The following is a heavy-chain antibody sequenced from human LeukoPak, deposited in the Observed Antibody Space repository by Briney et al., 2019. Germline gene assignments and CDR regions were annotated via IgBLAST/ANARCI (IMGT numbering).Heavy chain of an antibody. D-gene: IGHD3-9*01. CDR1: GFTFTSSA. V-gene: IGHV1-58*02. CDR3: ARAADILTGHPLMN. CDR2: IVVGSGNT. J-gene: IGHJ4*02. Sequence: ASVKVSCKASGFTFTSSAMQWVRQARGQRLEWIGWIVVGSGNTNYAQKFQERVTITRDMSTSTAYMELSSLRSEDTAVYYCARAADILTGHPLMNWGQGTLVTVSS.